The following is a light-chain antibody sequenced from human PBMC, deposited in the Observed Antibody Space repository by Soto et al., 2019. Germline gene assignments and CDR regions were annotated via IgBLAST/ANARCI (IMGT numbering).Light chain of an antibody. CDR2: DAS. CDR3: QQYDNLPIT. Sequence: IQMYLSPFSVSAYVGDRVTITCQASQDISNYLNWYQQKPGKSPKLLIYDASNLETGVPSRFSGSGSGTDFTFTISSLQPEDIATYYCQQYDNLPITFGQGTRLEIK. CDR1: QDISNY. V-gene: IGKV1-33*01. J-gene: IGKJ5*01.